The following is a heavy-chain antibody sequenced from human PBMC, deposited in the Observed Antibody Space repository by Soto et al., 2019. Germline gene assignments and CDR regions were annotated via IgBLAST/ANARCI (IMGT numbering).Heavy chain of an antibody. V-gene: IGHV3-74*01. Sequence: EVQLVESGGGLVRPGGSLRLSCAASGFTFSYYWMHWLCQAPGKGLVWVSRIHSDGSSTTYADFVKGRFIISRDNARNTVDLKMNSVRVEDTAVYYCARGDRGAFDLWGQGTVVTVSS. CDR3: ARGDRGAFDL. D-gene: IGHD1-26*01. J-gene: IGHJ3*01. CDR1: GFTFSYYW. CDR2: IHSDGSST.